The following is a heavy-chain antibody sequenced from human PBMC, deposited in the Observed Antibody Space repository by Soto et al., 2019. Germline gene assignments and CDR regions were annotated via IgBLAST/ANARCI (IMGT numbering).Heavy chain of an antibody. Sequence: PGESLKISCEGSGYRFTNYWIGWVRQMPGKGLEWMGIIYPDDSDTRYSPSFQGQVTISADKSISTAYLQWSSLKASDTAMYYCARAMVVAATSNAFDIWGQGTMVTVSS. CDR2: IYPDDSDT. CDR3: ARAMVVAATSNAFDI. V-gene: IGHV5-51*01. J-gene: IGHJ3*02. CDR1: GYRFTNYW. D-gene: IGHD2-15*01.